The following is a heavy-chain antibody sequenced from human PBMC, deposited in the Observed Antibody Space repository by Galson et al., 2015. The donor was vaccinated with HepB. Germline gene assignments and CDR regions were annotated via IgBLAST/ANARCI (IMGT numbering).Heavy chain of an antibody. Sequence: ETLSLTCTVSGGSISSYYWSWIRQPPGKGLEWIGYIYYSGSTNYNPSLKSRVTISVDTSKNQFSLKLSSVTAADTAAYYCARDDRDSSGYYPFDPWGQGTLVTVSS. V-gene: IGHV4-59*01. CDR3: ARDDRDSSGYYPFDP. CDR2: IYYSGST. J-gene: IGHJ5*02. D-gene: IGHD3-22*01. CDR1: GGSISSYY.